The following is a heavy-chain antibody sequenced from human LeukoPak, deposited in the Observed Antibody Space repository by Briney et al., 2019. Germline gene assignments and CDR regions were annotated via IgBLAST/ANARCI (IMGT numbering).Heavy chain of an antibody. CDR3: AKVRYYDSSGYYRPFMDV. CDR2: IRYDGSNK. V-gene: IGHV3-30*02. Sequence: GGSLRLSCAASGFTFSSYAMSWVRQAPGKGLEWVAFIRYDGSNKYYADSAKGRFTISRDNSKNTLYLQMNSLRAEDTAAYYCAKVRYYDSSGYYRPFMDVWGKGTTVTISS. D-gene: IGHD3-22*01. J-gene: IGHJ6*03. CDR1: GFTFSSYA.